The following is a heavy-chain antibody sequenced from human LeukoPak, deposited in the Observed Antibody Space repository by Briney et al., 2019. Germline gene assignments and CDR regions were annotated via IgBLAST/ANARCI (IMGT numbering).Heavy chain of an antibody. CDR3: AREESGGYFDY. Sequence: ASVKVSCKASGYTFTNYGISWVRQAPGQGLEWIGIINTSGGGTNYAQKFQGRVTMTRDTSTSTVYMELGSLTSEDTAVYYCAREESGGYFDYWGQGTLVTVSS. CDR2: INTSGGGT. CDR1: GYTFTNYG. V-gene: IGHV1-46*01. J-gene: IGHJ4*02. D-gene: IGHD2-8*02.